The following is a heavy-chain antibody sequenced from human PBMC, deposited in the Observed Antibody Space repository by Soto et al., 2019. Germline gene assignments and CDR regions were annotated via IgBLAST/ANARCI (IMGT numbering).Heavy chain of an antibody. V-gene: IGHV1-18*01. CDR3: ASDPGFGFGYSYAFAMAV. J-gene: IGHJ6*02. D-gene: IGHD5-18*01. Sequence: ASVKVSCKASGYTFSNYGISWVRQGPGQGLEWMGWISGYNGNTHYEEKVQDRIKMTTDTSTSTTYLELRSLRSDDTAVYFCASDPGFGFGYSYAFAMAVRGQGTTVTVSS. CDR1: GYTFSNYG. CDR2: ISGYNGNT.